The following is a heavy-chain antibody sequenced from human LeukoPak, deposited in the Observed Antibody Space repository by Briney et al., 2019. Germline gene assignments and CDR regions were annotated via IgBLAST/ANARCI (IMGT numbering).Heavy chain of an antibody. Sequence: GGSLRLSCAASGFTFSSYAMHWVRQAPGRGLEYVSAISSNGGSTYYANSVKGRFTISRDNSKNTLYLQMGGLRAEDMAVYYCARGPNWNDVMVDYWGQGTLVTVSS. CDR1: GFTFSSYA. CDR2: ISSNGGST. CDR3: ARGPNWNDVMVDY. J-gene: IGHJ4*02. V-gene: IGHV3-64*01. D-gene: IGHD1-20*01.